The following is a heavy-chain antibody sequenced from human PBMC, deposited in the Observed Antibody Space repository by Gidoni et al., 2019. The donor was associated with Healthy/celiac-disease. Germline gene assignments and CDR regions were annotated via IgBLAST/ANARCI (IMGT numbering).Heavy chain of an antibody. CDR2: ISSSSSYK. CDR1: GVTFRCDS. V-gene: IGHV3-21*01. D-gene: IGHD4-17*01. J-gene: IGHJ6*02. CDR3: ARDANGVSIELYYYYGMDV. Sequence: VQLVESVGGLGKPGGSLRLSCAASGVTFRCDSMNWVRQARGKGLEWVSSISSSSSYKYYADSVKGRFTISRDNAKNSLYLQMNSLRAEDTAVYYCARDANGVSIELYYYYGMDVWGQGTTVTVSS.